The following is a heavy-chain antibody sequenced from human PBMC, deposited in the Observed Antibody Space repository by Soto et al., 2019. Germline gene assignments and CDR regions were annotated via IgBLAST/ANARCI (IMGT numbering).Heavy chain of an antibody. CDR1: GFAFNNYG. Sequence: PGGSLRLSCKVSGFAFNNYGINWVRQAPGKGLEWVSSISKSDYTYYSDSVKGRFTISRDNAKNSVSLQMNTLRVEDTAVYYCAREDSIIIPAVSDFWGQGTLVTVSS. D-gene: IGHD2-2*01. CDR3: AREDSIIIPAVSDF. J-gene: IGHJ4*02. V-gene: IGHV3-21*01. CDR2: ISKSDYT.